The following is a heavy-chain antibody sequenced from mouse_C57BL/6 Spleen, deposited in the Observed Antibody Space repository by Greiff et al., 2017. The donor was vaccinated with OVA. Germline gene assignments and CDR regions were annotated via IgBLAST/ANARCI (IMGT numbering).Heavy chain of an antibody. J-gene: IGHJ2*01. CDR1: GYTFTSYW. D-gene: IGHD2-5*01. CDR3: ARPTSYSNHVDY. Sequence: QVQLQQPGAELVKPGASVKLSCKASGYTFTSYWMQWVKQRPGQGLEWIGEIDPSDSYTNYNQKFKGKATLTVDTSSSTAYMQLSSLTSEDSAVYYCARPTSYSNHVDYWGQGTTLTVSS. CDR2: IDPSDSYT. V-gene: IGHV1-50*01.